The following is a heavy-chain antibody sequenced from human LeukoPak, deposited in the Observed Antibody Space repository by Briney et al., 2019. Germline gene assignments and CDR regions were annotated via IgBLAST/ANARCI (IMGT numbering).Heavy chain of an antibody. D-gene: IGHD4-23*01. J-gene: IGHJ4*02. CDR2: INTDGSST. V-gene: IGHV3-74*01. CDR1: GFTFSSYW. CDR3: ASPDYGGNFDYFDY. Sequence: QSGGSLRLSCAASGFTFSSYWMHWVRQAPGKGLVWVSRINTDGSSTSYADSVKGRFTISRDNAKNTLYLQMNSLRAEDTAVYYCASPDYGGNFDYFDYWGQGTLVTVSS.